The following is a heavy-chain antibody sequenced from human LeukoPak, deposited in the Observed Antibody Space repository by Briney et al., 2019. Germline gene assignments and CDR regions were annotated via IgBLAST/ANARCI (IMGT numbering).Heavy chain of an antibody. J-gene: IGHJ3*02. Sequence: GGSLRLSCAASGFTFSSYWMHWVRQAPGKGLVWVSRINSDGSSTSYAGSVKGRFTISRDNAKNTLYLQMNSLRAEDTAVYYCARVRFLDDAFDIWGQGTMVTVSS. CDR1: GFTFSSYW. CDR3: ARVRFLDDAFDI. CDR2: INSDGSST. D-gene: IGHD3-3*01. V-gene: IGHV3-74*01.